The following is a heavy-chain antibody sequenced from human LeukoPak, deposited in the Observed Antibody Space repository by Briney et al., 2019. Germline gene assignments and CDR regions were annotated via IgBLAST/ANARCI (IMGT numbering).Heavy chain of an antibody. J-gene: IGHJ3*02. D-gene: IGHD3-22*01. CDR3: AKEDTDLTMIVVVMRAFDI. CDR1: GFTFSSYA. V-gene: IGHV3-23*01. CDR2: ISGSGGST. Sequence: QSGGSLRLSCAASGFTFSSYAMSWVRQAAGKGLEWVSAISGSGGSTYYADSVKGRFTISRDNSKNTLYLQMNSLRAEDTAVYYCAKEDTDLTMIVVVMRAFDIWGQGTMVTVSS.